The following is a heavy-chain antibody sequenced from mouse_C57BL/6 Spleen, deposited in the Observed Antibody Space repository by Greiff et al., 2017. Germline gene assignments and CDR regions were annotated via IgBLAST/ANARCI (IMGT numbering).Heavy chain of an antibody. CDR3: ARKGYDGWYCDV. Sequence: QVQLQQPGAELVKTGASVKLSCKASGYTFTSYWMHWVKQRPGRGLEWIGRIDPNSGGTKYNEKFKSKATLTVDKPSSTAYMQLSSLTSEDSAVYYWARKGYDGWYCDVWGTGTTVTVSS. J-gene: IGHJ1*03. CDR2: IDPNSGGT. CDR1: GYTFTSYW. V-gene: IGHV1-72*01. D-gene: IGHD2-3*01.